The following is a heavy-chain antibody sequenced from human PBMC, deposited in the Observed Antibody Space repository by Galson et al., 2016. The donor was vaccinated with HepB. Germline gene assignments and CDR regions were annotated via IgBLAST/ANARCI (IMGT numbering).Heavy chain of an antibody. Sequence: PGKGLEWVSPISGSGRITYYADSVRGRFTISRDNSKSTLYLRMNSLRAEDTAVYYCATDNLAYCGSDCYSWGQGTRVTVSS. J-gene: IGHJ5*02. CDR2: ISGSGRIT. V-gene: IGHV3-23*01. CDR3: ATDNLAYCGSDCYS. D-gene: IGHD2-21*02.